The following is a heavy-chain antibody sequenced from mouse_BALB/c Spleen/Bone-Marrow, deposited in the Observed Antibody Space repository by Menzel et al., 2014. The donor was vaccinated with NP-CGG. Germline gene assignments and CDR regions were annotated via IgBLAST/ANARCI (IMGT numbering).Heavy chain of an antibody. CDR2: INSNGGST. Sequence: EVQLVESGGGLVKLGGPLKLSCAASGFTFSSYYMSWVRQTPEKRLELVAAINSNGGSTYYPDTVKGRFTISRDNAKNTLYLQMSSLKSEDTALYYCARREYDYDVFAYWGQGTLVTVSA. J-gene: IGHJ3*01. CDR3: ARREYDYDVFAY. CDR1: GFTFSSYY. V-gene: IGHV5-6-2*01. D-gene: IGHD2-4*01.